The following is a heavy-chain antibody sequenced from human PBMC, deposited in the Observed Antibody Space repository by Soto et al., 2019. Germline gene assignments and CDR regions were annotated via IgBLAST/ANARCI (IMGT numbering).Heavy chain of an antibody. V-gene: IGHV4-4*02. CDR1: GGSISSSHW. J-gene: IGHJ5*02. D-gene: IGHD3-9*01. Sequence: SETLSLTCAVSGGSISSSHWWRWVRQPPGKGLEWIGEIYHSGSTNYNPSLKSRVTISVDKSKNQFSLKLSSVTAADTAVYYCASLNYDILTGPWGQGTLVTVSS. CDR2: IYHSGST. CDR3: ASLNYDILTGP.